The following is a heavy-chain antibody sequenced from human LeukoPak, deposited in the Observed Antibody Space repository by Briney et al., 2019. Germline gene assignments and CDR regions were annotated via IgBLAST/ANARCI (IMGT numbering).Heavy chain of an antibody. J-gene: IGHJ4*02. CDR3: ARARGGAELFVDY. V-gene: IGHV4-59*12. CDR1: GGSISSYY. CDR2: IYYSGST. D-gene: IGHD2-15*01. Sequence: PSETLSLTCTVSGGSISSYYWSWIRQPPGKGLEWIGSIYYSGSTYYNPSLKSRVTISVDTSKNQFSLKLSSVTAADTAVYYCARARGGAELFVDYWGQGTLVTVSS.